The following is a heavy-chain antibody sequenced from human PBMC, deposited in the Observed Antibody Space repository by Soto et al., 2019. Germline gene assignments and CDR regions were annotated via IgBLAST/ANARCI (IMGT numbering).Heavy chain of an antibody. D-gene: IGHD6-13*01. V-gene: IGHV3-73*02. CDR2: IRSKANSYAT. J-gene: IGHJ4*02. CDR1: GFTFSGSA. CDR3: TRSIAAAGY. Sequence: EVQLVESGGGLVQPGGSLKLSCAASGFTFSGSAMHWVRQASGKGLEWVGRIRSKANSYATAYAASVKGRFTISRDDSKNTAYLQMNSLKTEDTAVYYCTRSIAAAGYWGQGTLVTVSS.